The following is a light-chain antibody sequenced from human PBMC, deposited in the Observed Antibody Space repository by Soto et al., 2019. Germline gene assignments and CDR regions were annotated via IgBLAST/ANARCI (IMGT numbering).Light chain of an antibody. CDR1: SGHSSYA. V-gene: IGLV4-69*01. CDR3: QTWGTGPS. CDR2: LNSDGSH. J-gene: IGLJ2*01. Sequence: QYVLTQSPSASASLGASVKLTCTLSSGHSSYAIAWHQQQPEKGPRYLMKLNSDGSHSKGDGIPDRFSGSSSGAERYLTISSLQSEDEADYYCQTWGTGPSFGGGTQLTVL.